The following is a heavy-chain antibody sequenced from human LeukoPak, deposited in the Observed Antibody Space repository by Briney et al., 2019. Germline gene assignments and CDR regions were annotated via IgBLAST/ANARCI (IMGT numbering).Heavy chain of an antibody. J-gene: IGHJ4*02. CDR1: GLTVSDNY. CDR3: ATLSTANFDY. V-gene: IGHV3-66*01. D-gene: IGHD2/OR15-2a*01. CDR2: IYPGGST. Sequence: GGSLRLSCAASGLTVSDNYMAWVRQVPGKGLDCVSVIYPGGSTSYADSVKGRFTISRDNSKNTVYLQMNTLRVEDTAVYYCATLSTANFDYWGQGTLVTVSS.